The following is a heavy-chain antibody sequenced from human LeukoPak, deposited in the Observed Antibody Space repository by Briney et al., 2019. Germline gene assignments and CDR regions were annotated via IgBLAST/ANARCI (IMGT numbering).Heavy chain of an antibody. CDR2: IDPSDSYT. D-gene: IGHD1-1*01. J-gene: IGHJ5*02. CDR3: ARHGTNRNWFDP. CDR1: GYSFTSYW. V-gene: IGHV5-10-1*01. Sequence: GESLKISCKGSGYSFTSYWIGWVRQMPGKGLEWMGRIDPSDSYTNYSPSFQGHVTISADKSISTAYLQWSSLKASDTAMYYCARHGTNRNWFDPWGQGTLVTVSS.